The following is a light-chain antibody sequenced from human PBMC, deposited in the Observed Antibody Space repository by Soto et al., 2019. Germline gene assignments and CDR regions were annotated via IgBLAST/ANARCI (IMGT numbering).Light chain of an antibody. J-gene: IGKJ1*01. CDR3: QQYDSSSRT. V-gene: IGKV3-20*01. Sequence: EIVLTQSPGTLSLSPGERATLSCRASRSLSSSYLAWYQHKPGQPPRLLIYGASTRATGVPDRFSGGGSGTEFTLSINRLEPEDFAVYYCQQYDSSSRTFGQGTKVEIK. CDR1: RSLSSSY. CDR2: GAS.